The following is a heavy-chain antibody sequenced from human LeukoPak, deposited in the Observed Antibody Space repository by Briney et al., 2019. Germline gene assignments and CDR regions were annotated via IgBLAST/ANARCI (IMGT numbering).Heavy chain of an antibody. CDR3: ARLAPYYGTGII. CDR2: IKEDGSEE. D-gene: IGHD3-10*01. Sequence: PGGSLRLSCAASGFTSSSHAMSWVRQAPGKGLEWVATIKEDGSEEYYVDSVKGRFTISRDNAKNSLYLQMSSLRAEDTAVYYCARLAPYYGTGIIWGQGTVVTVSS. J-gene: IGHJ3*02. CDR1: GFTSSSHA. V-gene: IGHV3-7*01.